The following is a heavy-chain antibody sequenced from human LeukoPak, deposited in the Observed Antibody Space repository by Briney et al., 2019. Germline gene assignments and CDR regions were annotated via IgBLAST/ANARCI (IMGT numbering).Heavy chain of an antibody. CDR1: GFTFGDYA. Sequence: GGSLRLSCTASGFTFGDYAMSWVRQAPGKGLEWVGFIRSKAYGGTTEYAASVKGRFTISRDDSKSIAYLQMNSLKTEDTAVYYCTSRVLRSGLDAFDIWGQGTMVTVSS. V-gene: IGHV3-49*04. CDR2: IRSKAYGGTT. J-gene: IGHJ3*02. D-gene: IGHD2-15*01. CDR3: TSRVLRSGLDAFDI.